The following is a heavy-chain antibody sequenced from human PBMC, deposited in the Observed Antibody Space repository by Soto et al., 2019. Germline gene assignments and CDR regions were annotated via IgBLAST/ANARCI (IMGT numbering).Heavy chain of an antibody. V-gene: IGHV4-31*03. CDR2: IYYSGIA. J-gene: IGHJ4*02. Sequence: SETLSLTCTVSGGSISSGGYYWSWIRQHAGKGLEWIGYIYYSGIAYYNPSLKSRVTISVDTSKNQFSLKLSSVTAADTAVYYCGRGDIVKVSYWGQGTLVTVS. D-gene: IGHD1-26*01. CDR1: GGSISSGGYY. CDR3: GRGDIVKVSY.